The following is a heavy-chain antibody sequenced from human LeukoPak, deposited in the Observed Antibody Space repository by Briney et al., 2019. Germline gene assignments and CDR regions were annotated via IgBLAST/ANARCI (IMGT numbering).Heavy chain of an antibody. J-gene: IGHJ4*02. V-gene: IGHV1-2*02. CDR1: GYTFMNYG. D-gene: IGHD3-10*01. Sequence: ASVKVSCKASGYTFMNYGIGWVRQAPGQGLEYMGWINPNSGGTNSSQKFQDRVTLTRDTSISTAYMELSSLTSDDTAVYYCARAYGSGSSYHPDYWGQGTLVTVSS. CDR2: INPNSGGT. CDR3: ARAYGSGSSYHPDY.